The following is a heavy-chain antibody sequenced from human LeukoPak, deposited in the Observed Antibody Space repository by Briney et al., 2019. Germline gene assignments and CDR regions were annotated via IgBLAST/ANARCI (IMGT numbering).Heavy chain of an antibody. J-gene: IGHJ4*02. D-gene: IGHD1-14*01. V-gene: IGHV3-23*01. Sequence: GGSLPFPGAASGFTFSSYAMSWVRQAPGKGLEWVSSISGSGGRKYYPDHVKGRFTISRDNFKNTLYLQMNSLTADDTAVYYCATTRNWYFDYWGQ. CDR2: ISGSGGRK. CDR3: ATTRNWYFDY. CDR1: GFTFSSYA.